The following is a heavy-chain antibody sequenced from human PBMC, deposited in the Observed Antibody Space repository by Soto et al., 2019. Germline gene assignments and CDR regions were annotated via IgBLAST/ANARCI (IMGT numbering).Heavy chain of an antibody. J-gene: IGHJ6*02. CDR1: GGFISTYF. CDR3: ARGVTVLRFLEWSAAGYYYYYGMDV. D-gene: IGHD3-3*01. CDR2: IFYNGTT. V-gene: IGHV4-59*12. Sequence: SETLSLTCTVSGGFISTYFWSWIRQVPGKGPEWIGYIFYNGTTNYNPSLKSRVTISVDTSKNQFSLKLSSVTAADTAVYYCARGVTVLRFLEWSAAGYYYYYGMDVWGQGTTVTVSS.